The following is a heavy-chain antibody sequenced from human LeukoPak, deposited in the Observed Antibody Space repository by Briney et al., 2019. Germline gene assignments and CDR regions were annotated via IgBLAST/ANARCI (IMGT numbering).Heavy chain of an antibody. CDR2: INPNSGGT. CDR3: ARYLSGYDYFDY. J-gene: IGHJ4*02. CDR1: GYTFIAYY. V-gene: IGHV1-2*02. D-gene: IGHD5-12*01. Sequence: ASVKVSCKASGYTFIAYYMHWVRQAPGQGLEWMGWINPNSGGTKYAQRFQGRVTMTRDTSISTVYMELNTLISDDTAIYYCARYLSGYDYFDYWGQGTLVTVSS.